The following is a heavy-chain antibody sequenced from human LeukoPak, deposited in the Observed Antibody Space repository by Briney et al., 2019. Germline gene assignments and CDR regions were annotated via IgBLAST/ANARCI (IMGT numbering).Heavy chain of an antibody. D-gene: IGHD2-15*01. CDR3: ARGGVVAAPGDAFDI. CDR2: IYHSGST. Sequence: PSETLSLTCSVSGYSINSGYYWGWIRQPPGKGLDWIGSIYHSGSTYYNPSLKSRVTISVDTSKNQFSLKLNSVTAADTAVYYCARGGVVAAPGDAFDIWGQGTMVTVSS. V-gene: IGHV4-38-2*02. CDR1: GYSINSGYY. J-gene: IGHJ3*02.